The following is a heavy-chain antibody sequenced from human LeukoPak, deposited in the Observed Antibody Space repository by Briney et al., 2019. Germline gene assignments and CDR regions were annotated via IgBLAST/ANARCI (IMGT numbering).Heavy chain of an antibody. CDR1: GYSISSGYF. D-gene: IGHD3/OR15-3a*01. V-gene: IGHV4-38-2*02. J-gene: IGHJ4*02. CDR3: AGQTGSGLFILP. Sequence: PSETLSLTCTVSGYSISSGYFWGWIRQPPGKGLEWIGSFYHSGITYYNPSLKSRVTISVDTSKNQFSLKLRSVTAADTAVYYCAGQTGSGLFILPGGQGTLVTVSS. CDR2: FYHSGIT.